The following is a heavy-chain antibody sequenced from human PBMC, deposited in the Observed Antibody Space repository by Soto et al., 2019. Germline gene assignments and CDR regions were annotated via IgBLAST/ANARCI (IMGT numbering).Heavy chain of an antibody. V-gene: IGHV3-33*01. D-gene: IGHD5-18*01. CDR3: ARAKRGYNYGASSYGMDL. J-gene: IGHJ6*02. Sequence: GGSPTMVCAASGYTFSSYAMHSVLQAQGKGLEWVAVIWYDGSNKYYADSVKGRLTISRDNSKNTLYLQMNSLRAEDTAVYYFARAKRGYNYGASSYGMDLWGQGTPATVSS. CDR2: IWYDGSNK. CDR1: GYTFSSYA.